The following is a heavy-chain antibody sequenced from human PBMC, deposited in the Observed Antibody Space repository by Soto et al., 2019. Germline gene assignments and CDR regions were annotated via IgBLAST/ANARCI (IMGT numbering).Heavy chain of an antibody. D-gene: IGHD3-16*01. CDR2: ISPNSGDT. J-gene: IGHJ5*01. CDR3: ARDHGGTWFDP. Sequence: QVQLEQSGAEVKKPGASVKVSCEASGYPFTAYYIHWMRQAPGQGLEWMGWISPNSGDTKYAQKFQGRVTMIRDTSISTAYMELTSLRSDDTAVYYCARDHGGTWFDPWGQGTLVTVSS. V-gene: IGHV1-2*02. CDR1: GYPFTAYY.